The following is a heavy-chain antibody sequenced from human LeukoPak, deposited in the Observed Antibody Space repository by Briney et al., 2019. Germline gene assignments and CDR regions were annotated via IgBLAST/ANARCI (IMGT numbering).Heavy chain of an antibody. CDR3: ARGKLWFGETETYYYYGMDV. CDR1: GFTFNTYT. J-gene: IGHJ6*04. Sequence: GGSLRLSCAASGFTFNTYTVIWVRRAPGKGLEWVSSISSSSRNIYYADSVEGRFTVSRDNAKNSLYLQMNSLRAEDTAVYYCARGKLWFGETETYYYYGMDVWGTGTTVTVSS. D-gene: IGHD3-10*01. V-gene: IGHV3-21*01. CDR2: ISSSSRNI.